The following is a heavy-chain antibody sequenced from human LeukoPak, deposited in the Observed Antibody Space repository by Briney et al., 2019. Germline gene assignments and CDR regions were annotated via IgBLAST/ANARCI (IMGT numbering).Heavy chain of an antibody. CDR1: VYTLSEFS. J-gene: IGHJ4*02. V-gene: IGHV1-24*01. CDR3: ASLTGDENFDY. CDR2: FHPEDGET. Sequence: ASVKVPCKVSVYTLSEFSIHWVRQAPGKGLEWMGGFHPEDGETIYAQKFQGRVTVTEDTSTDTAYMELSSLRSEDTAVYYCASLTGDENFDYWSQGTLVTVSS. D-gene: IGHD7-27*01.